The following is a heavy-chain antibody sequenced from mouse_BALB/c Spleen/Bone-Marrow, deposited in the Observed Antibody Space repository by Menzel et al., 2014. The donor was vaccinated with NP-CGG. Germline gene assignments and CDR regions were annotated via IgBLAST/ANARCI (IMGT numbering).Heavy chain of an antibody. J-gene: IGHJ1*01. CDR1: GFDFSRYW. CDR3: ALLGYYGYFYV. V-gene: IGHV4-1*02. CDR2: INPDSSTI. D-gene: IGHD2-2*01. Sequence: EMQVVESGGGLVQPGGSLKLSCAAPGFDFSRYWMSWVRQAPGKGLEWIGEINPDSSTINYTPSLKDKFIISRDNAKNTLYLQMSKVRSEDTALYYCALLGYYGYFYVWGAGTTVTVSS.